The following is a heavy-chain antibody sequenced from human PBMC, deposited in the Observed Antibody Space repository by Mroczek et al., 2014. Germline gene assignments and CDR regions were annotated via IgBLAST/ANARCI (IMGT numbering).Heavy chain of an antibody. V-gene: IGHV1-69*01. CDR3: ASVGGDLKYCSGGSCYLGDGAFDI. Sequence: VQLVESGAEVKKPGSSVKVSCKASGGTFSSYAISWVRQAPGQGLEWMGGIIPIFGTANYAQKFQGRVTITADESTSTAYMELSSLRSEDTAVYYCASVGGDLKYCSGGSCYLGDGAFDIWGQGTMVTVSS. D-gene: IGHD2-15*01. CDR1: GGTFSSYA. J-gene: IGHJ3*02. CDR2: IIPIFGTA.